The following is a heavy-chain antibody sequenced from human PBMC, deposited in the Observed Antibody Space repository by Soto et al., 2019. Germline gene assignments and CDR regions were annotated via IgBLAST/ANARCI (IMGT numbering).Heavy chain of an antibody. CDR2: IYHSGST. CDR3: ARERQLETDRNWFAP. Sequence: SETLSLSCAVSGGSISSGGYSWSWIRQPPGKGLEWIGYIYHSGSTYYNPSLKSRVTISVDRSKNQFSLKLSSVTAADTAVYYCARERQLETDRNWFAPWGQGTLVTVSS. J-gene: IGHJ5*02. CDR1: GGSISSGGYS. V-gene: IGHV4-30-2*01. D-gene: IGHD5-18*01.